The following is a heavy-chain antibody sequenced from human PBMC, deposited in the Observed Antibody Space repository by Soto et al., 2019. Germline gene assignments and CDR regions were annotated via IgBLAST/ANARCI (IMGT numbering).Heavy chain of an antibody. J-gene: IGHJ4*02. CDR3: AGRLVRYYDWSDVLFDD. V-gene: IGHV1-69*13. D-gene: IGHD3-9*01. CDR1: GGPFSSYA. Sequence: SVQVSCKASGGPFSSYAISWVRQAPGQGLEWMGGIIPIFGTANYAQKFQGRVTITADESTSTAYMELSSLRSEDTAVYYCAGRLVRYYDWSDVLFDDWGQGNLVTVYS. CDR2: IIPIFGTA.